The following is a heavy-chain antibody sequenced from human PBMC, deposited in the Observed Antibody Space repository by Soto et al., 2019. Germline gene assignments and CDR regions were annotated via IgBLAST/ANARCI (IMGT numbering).Heavy chain of an antibody. D-gene: IGHD3-10*01. CDR2: IYYSGST. J-gene: IGHJ5*02. Sequence: QVQLQESGPGLVKPSETLSLTCTVSGGSISSYYWCWIRQPPGKGLEWIGYIYYSGSTNYNPSLKSRVTISVDTSKNQFSLKLSSVTAADTAVYYCARGRGSGSYYKGGEWFDPWGQGTLVTVSS. V-gene: IGHV4-59*01. CDR3: ARGRGSGSYYKGGEWFDP. CDR1: GGSISSYY.